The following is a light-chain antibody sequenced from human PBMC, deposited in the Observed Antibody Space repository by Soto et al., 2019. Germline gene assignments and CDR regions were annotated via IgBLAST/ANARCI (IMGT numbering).Light chain of an antibody. V-gene: IGKV1-5*01. CDR2: GAS. CDR1: QSIANR. J-gene: IGKJ2*01. CDR3: QQYNRSYT. Sequence: DIQLTQSPSILSASGGDRVTITCRASQSIANRLAWYQQKPGKTPKLLIYGASTFESGVPSRFSGSGSGTEFTLTINSLQTDDFATYYCQQYNRSYTFGQGTKLEIK.